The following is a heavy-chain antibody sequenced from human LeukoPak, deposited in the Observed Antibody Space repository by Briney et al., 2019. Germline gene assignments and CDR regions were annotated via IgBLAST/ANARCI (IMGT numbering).Heavy chain of an antibody. CDR1: GFTFSSYA. Sequence: GGSLRLSCAASGFTFSSYAMHWVRQAPGKGLEWVAVISYDGSNKYYAGSVKGRFTVSRDNSKNTLYLQMNSLRAEDTAVYYCARSMRSGYGGDIYYFDYWGQGTLVTVS. J-gene: IGHJ4*02. CDR3: ARSMRSGYGGDIYYFDY. D-gene: IGHD5-12*01. CDR2: ISYDGSNK. V-gene: IGHV3-30-3*01.